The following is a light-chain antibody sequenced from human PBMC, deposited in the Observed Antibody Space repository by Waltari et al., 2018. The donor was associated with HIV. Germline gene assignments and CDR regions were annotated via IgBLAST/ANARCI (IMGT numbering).Light chain of an antibody. CDR2: AHT. J-gene: IGLJ3*02. CDR3: GTWDNSLKAGV. V-gene: IGLV1-51*01. CDR1: NSNIGNNY. Sequence: QSVLTQPPSVSAAPGQKVTISCSGSNSNIGNNYVAWYQQIPGTAPKPLIFAHTYRPSGIPDRFSGSKSGTSATLGITGLQIGDEADYYCGTWDNSLKAGVFGGGTRLTVL.